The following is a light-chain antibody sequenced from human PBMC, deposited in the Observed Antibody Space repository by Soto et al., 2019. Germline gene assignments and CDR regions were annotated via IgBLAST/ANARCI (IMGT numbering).Light chain of an antibody. CDR2: GAS. J-gene: IGKJ5*01. CDR3: QQYNNWHVIT. V-gene: IGKV3-15*01. Sequence: EIVMTQSPATLSVSPGERATLSCRASQRVSSNLAWYQQKPGQAPRLLIYGASTRATGIPARFSGSGSGTEFTLTISSLQSEDFAVYYCQQYNNWHVITFGQGTRLEIK. CDR1: QRVSSN.